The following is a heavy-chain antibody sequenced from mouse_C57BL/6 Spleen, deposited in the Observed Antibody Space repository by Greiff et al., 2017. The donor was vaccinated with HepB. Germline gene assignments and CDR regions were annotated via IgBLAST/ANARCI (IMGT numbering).Heavy chain of an antibody. J-gene: IGHJ3*01. CDR1: GYTFTSYW. CDR2: IHPSDSDT. V-gene: IGHV1-74*01. CDR3: AMDNDCFAY. Sequence: VQLQQPGAELVKPGASVKVSCKASGYTFTSYWMHWVKQRPGQGLEWIGRIHPSDSDTNYNEKFKGKATLTVAKSSSTAYMQISSLTSEDSAVYYCAMDNDCFAYWGQGTLVTVSS.